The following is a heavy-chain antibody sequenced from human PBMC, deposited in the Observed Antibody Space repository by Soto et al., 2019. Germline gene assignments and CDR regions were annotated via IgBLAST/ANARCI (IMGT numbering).Heavy chain of an antibody. CDR3: ARVEHTYYDFWSGYYSY. CDR1: GGSFSGYY. CDR2: INHSGST. J-gene: IGHJ4*02. D-gene: IGHD3-3*01. V-gene: IGHV4-34*01. Sequence: SETLSLTCAVYGGSFSGYYWSWIRQPPGKGLEWIGEINHSGSTNYNPSLKSRVTISVDTSKNQFSLKLSSVTAADTAVYYCARVEHTYYDFWSGYYSYWGQETLVTVSS.